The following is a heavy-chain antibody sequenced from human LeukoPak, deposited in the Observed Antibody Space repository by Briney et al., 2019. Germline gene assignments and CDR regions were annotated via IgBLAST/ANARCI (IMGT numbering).Heavy chain of an antibody. V-gene: IGHV4-34*01. CDR1: GGSFSGYY. D-gene: IGHD2-15*01. J-gene: IGHJ4*02. CDR3: ARANLLLPKHESGFDY. CDR2: INHSGST. Sequence: SETLSLTCAVYGGSFSGYYWSWIRQPPGKGLEWIGEINHSGSTNYNPSPKSRVTISVDTSKNQFSLKLSSVTAADTAVYYCARANLLLPKHESGFDYWGQGTLVTVSS.